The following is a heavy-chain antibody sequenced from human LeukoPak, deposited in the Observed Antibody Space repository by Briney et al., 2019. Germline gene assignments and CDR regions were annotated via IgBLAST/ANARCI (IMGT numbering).Heavy chain of an antibody. CDR2: ISPSGDIT. CDR3: AKDDAWLRFGE. Sequence: GGTLRLSCAASGFTFSNHGMNWVRQAPGKGVEGGSGISPSGDITYYADSVKGRFTISRDNSKNTLYLEVISLTAEDTAVYYCAKDDAWLRFGEWSQGTLVTVSS. J-gene: IGHJ4*02. V-gene: IGHV3-23*01. D-gene: IGHD3-10*01. CDR1: GFTFSNHG.